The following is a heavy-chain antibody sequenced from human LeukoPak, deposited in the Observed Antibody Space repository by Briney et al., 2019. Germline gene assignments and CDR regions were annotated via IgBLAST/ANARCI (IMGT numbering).Heavy chain of an antibody. V-gene: IGHV5-51*01. CDR2: IYPGDSDT. J-gene: IGHJ4*02. Sequence: GESLQISCKGSGYSFTSYWIGWVRQMPGKGLEWMGIIYPGDSDTRYSPSFQGQVTISADKSISTAYLQWSSLKASDTAMYYCARHAFDYYDSSGYPFPSFDYWGQGTLVTVSS. CDR3: ARHAFDYYDSSGYPFPSFDY. D-gene: IGHD3-22*01. CDR1: GYSFTSYW.